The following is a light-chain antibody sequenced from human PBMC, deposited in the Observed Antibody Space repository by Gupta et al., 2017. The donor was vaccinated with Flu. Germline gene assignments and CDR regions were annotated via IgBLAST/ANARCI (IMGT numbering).Light chain of an antibody. CDR1: TSNIGSNT. J-gene: IGLJ3*02. Sequence: QSVLTQAPSASGPPGQRITISCSGSTSNIGSNTVNWYQQVPGAAPKLLIYSTNQRPSGVPDRLSGSKSGTSASLAISGLQSEDEGDYFCAVWDDNLNGPVFGGGTKLTVL. CDR3: AVWDDNLNGPV. CDR2: STN. V-gene: IGLV1-44*01.